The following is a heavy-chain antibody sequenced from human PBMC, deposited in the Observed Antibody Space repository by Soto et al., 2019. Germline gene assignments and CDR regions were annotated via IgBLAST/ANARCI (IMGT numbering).Heavy chain of an antibody. D-gene: IGHD2-2*01. CDR1: GDSVSSNRAA. J-gene: IGHJ6*02. Sequence: SQTLSHTCAIPGDSVSSNRAAWNWIRQYPSRGLEWLGGTYYRSKWYNDYAVSVKSRITINPDTSKNQFSLQLNSVTPEDTAVYYCARVDYFSSTSCPYYYYGMDVWGQGTTVTVSS. CDR3: ARVDYFSSTSCPYYYYGMDV. CDR2: TYYRSKWYN. V-gene: IGHV6-1*01.